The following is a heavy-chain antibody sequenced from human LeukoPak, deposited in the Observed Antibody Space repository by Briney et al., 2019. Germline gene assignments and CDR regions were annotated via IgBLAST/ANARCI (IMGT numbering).Heavy chain of an antibody. Sequence: SETLSLTCTVSGGSISSSSYYWGWIRQPPGKGLEWIGSIYYSGSTYYNPSLKSRVTISVDTSKNQFSLKLSSVTAADTAVYYCAIWIAAAGLYFDYWGQGTLVTVSS. CDR1: GGSISSSSYY. V-gene: IGHV4-39*07. CDR3: AIWIAAAGLYFDY. J-gene: IGHJ4*02. D-gene: IGHD6-13*01. CDR2: IYYSGST.